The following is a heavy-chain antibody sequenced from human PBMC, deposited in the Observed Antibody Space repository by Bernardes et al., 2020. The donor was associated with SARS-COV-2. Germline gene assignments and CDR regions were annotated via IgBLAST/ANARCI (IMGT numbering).Heavy chain of an antibody. CDR2: ISTRSTYI. Sequence: GGSLRLSCAASGFTFSSYTMNWVRQAPGKGLEWVVSISTRSTYISYSDSVRGRFTISRDNAKSSVYLQMNSLRVDDTAVYYCARVDFSNLYYFDYWAQGTPVTVST. V-gene: IGHV3-21*06. J-gene: IGHJ4*02. CDR3: ARVDFSNLYYFDY. D-gene: IGHD4-4*01. CDR1: GFTFSSYT.